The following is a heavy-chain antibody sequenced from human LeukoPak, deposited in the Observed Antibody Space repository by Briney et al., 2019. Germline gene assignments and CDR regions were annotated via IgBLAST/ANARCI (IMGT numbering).Heavy chain of an antibody. CDR3: ARVGGGYSYGPNDY. CDR1: GFTFSSYS. D-gene: IGHD5-18*01. J-gene: IGHJ4*02. CDR2: ISSSSSYI. Sequence: GGSLRLSCAASGFTFSSYSMNWVRQAPGKGLEWVSSISSSSSYIYYADSVKGRFTISRDNAKNSLYLQMNSLRAEGTAVYYCARVGGGYSYGPNDYWGQGTLVTVSS. V-gene: IGHV3-21*01.